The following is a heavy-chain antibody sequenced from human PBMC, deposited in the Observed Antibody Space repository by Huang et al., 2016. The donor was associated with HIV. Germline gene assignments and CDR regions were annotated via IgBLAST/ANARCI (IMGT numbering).Heavy chain of an antibody. V-gene: IGHV3-74*01. CDR1: GFTFSSYW. D-gene: IGHD6-13*01. J-gene: IGHJ4*02. CDR2: IYGDGSRA. Sequence: DVQLVESGGGLVQPGGSLRLSCAASGFTFSSYWMHWVRQAPGKGLVWVSHIYGDGSRAAYADFARGRFTMSRDNAKNTLYLQMNSLRAEDTAIYYCVRANGQQQLVPFDYWGQGSLVSVSS. CDR3: VRANGQQQLVPFDY.